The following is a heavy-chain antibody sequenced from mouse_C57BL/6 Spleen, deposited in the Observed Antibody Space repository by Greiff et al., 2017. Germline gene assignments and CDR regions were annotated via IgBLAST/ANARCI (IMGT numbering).Heavy chain of an antibody. D-gene: IGHD1-1*01. Sequence: QVQLKQPGAELVKPGASVKLSCKASGYTFTSYWITWVKQRPGHGLEWIGDIYPGSGSTNYNEKFKSKATLTVDTSSSTAYMQLSSLTSEDSAVYYCAREGDYGRGYVDVWGTGTTVTVSS. CDR3: AREGDYGRGYVDV. V-gene: IGHV1-55*01. J-gene: IGHJ1*03. CDR1: GYTFTSYW. CDR2: IYPGSGST.